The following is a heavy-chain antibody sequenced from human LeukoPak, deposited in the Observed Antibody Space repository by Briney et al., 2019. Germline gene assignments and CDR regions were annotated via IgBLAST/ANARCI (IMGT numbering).Heavy chain of an antibody. D-gene: IGHD4-17*01. J-gene: IGHJ4*02. CDR3: ARDARDGDYS. CDR2: MNPNSGNT. Sequence: ASVKVSCKASGYTFTSYGISWVRQAPGQGLEWMGWMNPNSGNTGYAQKFQGRVTMTRNTSISTAYMELSSLRSEDTAVHYCARDARDGDYSWGQGTLVTVSS. V-gene: IGHV1-8*02. CDR1: GYTFTSYG.